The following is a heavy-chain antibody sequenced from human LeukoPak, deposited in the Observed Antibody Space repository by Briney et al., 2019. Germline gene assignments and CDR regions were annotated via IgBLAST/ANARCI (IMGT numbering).Heavy chain of an antibody. CDR1: GFTFSSYA. D-gene: IGHD2-15*01. CDR2: ISYDGSNK. Sequence: GGSLRLSCAASGFTFSSYAMHWLRQARGQGLEWVAVISYDGSNKYYADSVKGRFTISRDNSKNTLYLQMNGLRAEDTAVYYCAREYCSGGSCHYYFDYWGQGTLVTVSS. V-gene: IGHV3-30*04. J-gene: IGHJ4*02. CDR3: AREYCSGGSCHYYFDY.